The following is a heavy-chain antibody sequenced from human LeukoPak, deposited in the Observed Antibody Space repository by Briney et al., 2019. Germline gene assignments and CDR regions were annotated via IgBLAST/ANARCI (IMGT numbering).Heavy chain of an antibody. CDR1: GFSFSEFY. CDR3: ARGDGGGDDILTGYYDGSFDY. V-gene: IGHV3-69-1*01. Sequence: GGSLRLSCAASGFSFSEFYMGWIRQAPGKGQEWISYISSTYTKYCADSVKGRFTISRDNAKNSLYLQMNSLRADDTAVYYCARGDGGGDDILTGYYDGSFDYWGQGTLVTVSS. CDR2: ISSTYTK. D-gene: IGHD3-9*01. J-gene: IGHJ4*02.